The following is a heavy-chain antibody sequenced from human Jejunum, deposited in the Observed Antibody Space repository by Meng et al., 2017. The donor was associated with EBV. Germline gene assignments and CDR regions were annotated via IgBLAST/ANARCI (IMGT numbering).Heavy chain of an antibody. D-gene: IGHD5-24*01. CDR1: GGSISTDNW. CDR2: IHHSGST. CDR3: ARDRGVEDY. J-gene: IGHJ4*02. V-gene: IGHV4-4*02. Sequence: QVPLPESGPGPVKPSGTLSLTCGVSGGSISTDNWWSWVRQPPGKGLEYIGEIHHSGSTKYNPSLKSRVTISVDKSNNHFSLKLSSVTAADTAVYYCARDRGVEDYWGQGTLVTVSS.